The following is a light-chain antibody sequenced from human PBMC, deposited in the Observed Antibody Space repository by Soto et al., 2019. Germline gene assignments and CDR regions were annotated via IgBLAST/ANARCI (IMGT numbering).Light chain of an antibody. CDR2: GAS. CDR3: QQYGSSGWT. CDR1: QSVSSSY. Sequence: ESVLTQSPGTLSLSPGERATLSCRASQSVSSSYLAWYQQKPGQAPRLLIYGASSRATGIPDRFSGSGSGTDFTLTISRLEPEDYAVYHCQQYGSSGWTFGQGTKVEIK. J-gene: IGKJ1*01. V-gene: IGKV3-20*01.